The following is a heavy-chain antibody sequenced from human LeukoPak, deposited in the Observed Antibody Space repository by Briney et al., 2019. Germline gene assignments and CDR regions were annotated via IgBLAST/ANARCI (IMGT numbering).Heavy chain of an antibody. V-gene: IGHV1-46*01. J-gene: IGHJ4*02. CDR3: ARVALVGYYFDY. CDR2: INPSGGST. CDR1: GYTFTSYY. D-gene: IGHD2-2*01. Sequence: GASVKVSCKASGYTFTSYYMHWVRQAPGQGPEWMGIINPSGGSTSYAQKFQGRVTMTRDMSTSTVYMELSSLRSEDTAVYYCARVALVGYYFDYWGQGTLVTVSS.